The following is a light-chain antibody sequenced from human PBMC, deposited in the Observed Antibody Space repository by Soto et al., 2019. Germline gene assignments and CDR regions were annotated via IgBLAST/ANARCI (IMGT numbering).Light chain of an antibody. CDR2: EVA. CDR1: SSDVGGYNY. J-gene: IGLJ2*01. Sequence: QSALTQPPSASGSPGQSVTISCTGTSSDVGGYNYVSWYQQHAGKAPKLMIYEVAKRPSGVPDRFSGSKSANTASLTVSGLQAEDEADYYCGSDAGSNIVFGGGTQVTVL. V-gene: IGLV2-8*01. CDR3: GSDAGSNIV.